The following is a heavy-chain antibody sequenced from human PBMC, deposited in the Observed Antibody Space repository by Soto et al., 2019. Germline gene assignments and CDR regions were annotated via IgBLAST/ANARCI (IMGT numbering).Heavy chain of an antibody. CDR3: ARDRVESGYPEYFQH. J-gene: IGHJ1*01. CDR1: GLTFSDYY. Sequence: GGSLRLSCAASGLTFSDYYMSWIRQAPGKGLEWVSVIYSGGSTYYADSVKGRFTISRDNSKNTLYLQMNSLRAEDTAVYYCARDRVESGYPEYFQHWGQGTLVTVSS. CDR2: IYSGGST. V-gene: IGHV3-53*01. D-gene: IGHD3-22*01.